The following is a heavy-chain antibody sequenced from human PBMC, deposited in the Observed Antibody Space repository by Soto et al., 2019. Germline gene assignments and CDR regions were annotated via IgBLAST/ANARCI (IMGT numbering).Heavy chain of an antibody. Sequence: SETLSLTCIVSGGSLSSYYWTWIRQPAGKGLEWIGRIYTSGSTNYNPSLKSRVTMSMDTSKNQFSLKLSSVTAADTAVYYCAAYSSSLGTFDIWGQGTKVTVSS. CDR1: GGSLSSYY. CDR3: AAYSSSLGTFDI. V-gene: IGHV4-4*07. CDR2: IYTSGST. J-gene: IGHJ3*02. D-gene: IGHD6-13*01.